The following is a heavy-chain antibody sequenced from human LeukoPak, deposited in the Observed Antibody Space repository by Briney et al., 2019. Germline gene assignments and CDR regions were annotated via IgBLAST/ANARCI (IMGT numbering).Heavy chain of an antibody. V-gene: IGHV1-2*02. D-gene: IGHD3-16*01. CDR3: AKDTVEVWGSGERTFEY. CDR2: INTNSGGT. CDR1: GYIFTGYY. Sequence: ASVKVSCKASGYIFTGYYMHWVRQAPGQGLEWTGWINTNSGGTSYAQKIQGRVTMTRDTSISTAYMELSRLRSDDTAIYYCAKDTVEVWGSGERTFEYCGEGTLVTVSS. J-gene: IGHJ4*02.